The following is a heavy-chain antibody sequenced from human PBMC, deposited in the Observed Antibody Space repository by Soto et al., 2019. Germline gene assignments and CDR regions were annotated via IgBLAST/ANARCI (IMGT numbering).Heavy chain of an antibody. CDR2: ISGKSGHA. CDR1: GFPLRNYA. J-gene: IGHJ4*02. D-gene: IGHD3-16*02. Sequence: EVELLESGGAFIQPGGSLRPSFAASGFPLRNYAIALVRPASGKGLEGVSGISGKSGHAFYADSVKGRFTSSRDNSRNTLYLQMESLRAEDTATYYCARAPSEYIWGSYLRYFEYWGQGTLVAVSS. V-gene: IGHV3-23*01. CDR3: ARAPSEYIWGSYLRYFEY.